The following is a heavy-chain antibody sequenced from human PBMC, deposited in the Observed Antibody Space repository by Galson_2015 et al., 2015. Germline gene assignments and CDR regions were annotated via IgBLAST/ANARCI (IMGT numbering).Heavy chain of an antibody. CDR2: IGYDGSNE. D-gene: IGHD3-10*01. V-gene: IGHV3-33*01. CDR3: VRGYSATTGVLDFDY. Sequence: SLRLSCAASGFTFNSYGMHWVRQAPGKGLEWVAIIGYDGSNEYYADSVKGRFTISRDNPKNTLYLQLNSLRAEDTAVYFCVRGYSATTGVLDFDYWGQGTLVTVSS. J-gene: IGHJ4*02. CDR1: GFTFNSYG.